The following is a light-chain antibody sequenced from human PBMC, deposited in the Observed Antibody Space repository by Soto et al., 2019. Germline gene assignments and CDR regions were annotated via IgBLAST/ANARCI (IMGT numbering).Light chain of an antibody. J-gene: IGKJ2*01. CDR3: QQYGSSPPYT. V-gene: IGKV3-20*01. CDR1: QSVSSSY. Sequence: EIVLTQSPGTLSLSPGERATLSCRASQSVSSSYLAWYQQKPGQAPRILIYGASSRATGIPDRFSGSGSGTDFNLPISRLEPEDLAVYYCQQYGSSPPYTFGQGTKLEIK. CDR2: GAS.